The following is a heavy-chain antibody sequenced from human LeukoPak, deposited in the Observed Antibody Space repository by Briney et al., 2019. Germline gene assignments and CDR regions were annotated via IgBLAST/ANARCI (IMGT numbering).Heavy chain of an antibody. D-gene: IGHD2-2*01. Sequence: SETLSLTCTVSGGSISSSSYYWGWIRQPPGKGLEWIGSIYYSGSTYYNPSPKSRVTISVDTSKNQLSLKLSSVTAADTAVYYCARHAIPYCSSTSCYLEDYYYYYMDVWGKGTTVTVSS. CDR2: IYYSGST. V-gene: IGHV4-39*01. CDR3: ARHAIPYCSSTSCYLEDYYYYYMDV. J-gene: IGHJ6*03. CDR1: GGSISSSSYY.